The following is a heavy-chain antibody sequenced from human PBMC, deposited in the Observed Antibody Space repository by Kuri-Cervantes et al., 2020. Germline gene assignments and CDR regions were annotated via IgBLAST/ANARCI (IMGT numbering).Heavy chain of an antibody. V-gene: IGHV1-2*02. Sequence: ASVKVSCQASGYTFTGYYMHWVRQAPGQGLEWMGCINPNSGCPNSAQKFQGRVTMTRDTSISTAYMELGRLRSDDTAVYYCASTVTTFYGMDVWGQGTMVTVSS. CDR2: INPNSGCP. J-gene: IGHJ6*02. CDR3: ASTVTTFYGMDV. CDR1: GYTFTGYY. D-gene: IGHD4-17*01.